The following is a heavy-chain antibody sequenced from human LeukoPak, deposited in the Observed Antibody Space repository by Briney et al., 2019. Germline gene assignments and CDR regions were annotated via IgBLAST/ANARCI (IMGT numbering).Heavy chain of an antibody. CDR3: AKALSGYKPPNYYYYMDV. CDR1: GFTFSSYG. D-gene: IGHD3-3*01. J-gene: IGHJ6*03. V-gene: IGHV3-30*02. Sequence: GGSLRLSCAASGFTFSSYGMHWVRQAPGKGLEWVAFIRYDGSNKYYADSVNGRFTISRDNSKNTLYLQMNSLRAEDTAVYYCAKALSGYKPPNYYYYMDVWGKGTTVTVSS. CDR2: IRYDGSNK.